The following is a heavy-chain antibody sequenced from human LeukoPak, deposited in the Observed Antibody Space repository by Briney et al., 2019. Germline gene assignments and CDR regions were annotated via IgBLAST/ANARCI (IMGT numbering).Heavy chain of an antibody. CDR2: IYTSGST. D-gene: IGHD1-26*01. CDR1: GGSISSGSYY. J-gene: IGHJ3*02. CDR3: ARTPGSYDAFDI. V-gene: IGHV4-61*02. Sequence: SETLSLTCTVSGGSISSGSYYWRWIRQPAGKGLEWIGRIYTSGSTNYNPSLKSRVTISVDTSKNQFSLKLSSVTAADTAVYYCARTPGSYDAFDIWGQGTMVTVSS.